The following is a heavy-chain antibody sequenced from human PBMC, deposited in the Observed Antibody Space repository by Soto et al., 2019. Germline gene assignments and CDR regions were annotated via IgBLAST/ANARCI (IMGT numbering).Heavy chain of an antibody. CDR2: ISGGSGTS. J-gene: IGHJ3*02. V-gene: IGHV3-23*01. Sequence: PGGSLRLSCAASGFTFSNYGMTWVRQAPGKGLEWVSGISGGSGTSYYADSVKGRFTISRDNSKNTVFLQMDSLRAEDTAVYYCAKDHSGCPYDAFDIWGQWTMVTVSS. CDR1: GFTFSNYG. CDR3: AKDHSGCPYDAFDI. D-gene: IGHD1-26*01.